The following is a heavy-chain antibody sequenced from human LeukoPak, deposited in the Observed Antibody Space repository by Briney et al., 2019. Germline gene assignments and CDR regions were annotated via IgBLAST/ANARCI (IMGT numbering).Heavy chain of an antibody. J-gene: IGHJ5*02. CDR1: GGSISSSSYY. CDR2: IYYSGST. V-gene: IGHV4-39*01. Sequence: SETLSLTCTGSGGSISSSSYYWGWIRQPPGKGLEWIGSIYYSGSTYYNPSLKSRVTISVDTSKNQFSLKLSSVTAADTAVYYCARHGSSGWTLYNWFDPWGQGTLVTVSP. D-gene: IGHD6-19*01. CDR3: ARHGSSGWTLYNWFDP.